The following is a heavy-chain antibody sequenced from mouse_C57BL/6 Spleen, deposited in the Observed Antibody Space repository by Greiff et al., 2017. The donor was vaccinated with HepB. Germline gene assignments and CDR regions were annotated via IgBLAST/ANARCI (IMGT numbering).Heavy chain of an antibody. Sequence: QVQLQQSGAELVKPGASVKISCKASGYAFSSYWMNWVKQRPGKGLEWIGQIYPGDGDTNYNGKFKGKATLTADKSSSTAYMQLSSLTSEDSAVYCCARSDWDDYAMDDWGQGTSVTVSS. D-gene: IGHD4-1*01. J-gene: IGHJ4*01. V-gene: IGHV1-80*01. CDR1: GYAFSSYW. CDR3: ARSDWDDYAMDD. CDR2: IYPGDGDT.